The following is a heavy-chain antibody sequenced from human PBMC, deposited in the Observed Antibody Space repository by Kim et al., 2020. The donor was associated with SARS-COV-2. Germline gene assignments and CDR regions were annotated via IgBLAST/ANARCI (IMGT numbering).Heavy chain of an antibody. V-gene: IGHV1-3*01. D-gene: IGHD2-8*01. CDR2: INAGNGNT. CDR3: ASDLVYRCWCFDY. J-gene: IGHJ4*02. CDR1: GYTFTSYA. Sequence: ASVKVSCKASGYTFTSYAMHWVRQAPGQRLDWMGWINAGNGNTKYSQKFQGRVTITRDTSASTAYMELSSLTSEDTAVYYCASDLVYRCWCFDYWGQGTLVTVSS.